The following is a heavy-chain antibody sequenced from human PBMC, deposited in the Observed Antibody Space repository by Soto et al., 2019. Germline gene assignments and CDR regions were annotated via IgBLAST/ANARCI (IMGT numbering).Heavy chain of an antibody. CDR2: IYDSGST. J-gene: IGHJ2*01. CDR3: ADFLGAHWYFDL. D-gene: IGHD3-3*01. V-gene: IGHV4-30-4*01. CDR1: GGTISSGDYY. Sequence: QVQLQESGPGLVKPSQTLSLTCTVSGGTISSGDYYWGWIRQPPGKGLEWIGYIYDSGSTYYNPSLTSRVNISIDTSKKQFSLKLCSVTAADTSVDYCADFLGAHWYFDLWGRGTLVTVSS.